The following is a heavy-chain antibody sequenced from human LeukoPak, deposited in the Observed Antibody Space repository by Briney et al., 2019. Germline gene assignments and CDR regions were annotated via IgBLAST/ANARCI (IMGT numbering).Heavy chain of an antibody. CDR1: GFTFSSYS. V-gene: IGHV3-21*01. Sequence: PGGSLRLSCAASGFTFSSYSMNWVRQAPGKGLEWVYSISSSSSYIYYADSVKGRFTISRDNAKNSLYLQMNSLRAEDTAVYYCARAGAYCGGDCSWDAFDIWGQGTMVTVSS. J-gene: IGHJ3*02. CDR2: ISSSSSYI. CDR3: ARAGAYCGGDCSWDAFDI. D-gene: IGHD2-21*02.